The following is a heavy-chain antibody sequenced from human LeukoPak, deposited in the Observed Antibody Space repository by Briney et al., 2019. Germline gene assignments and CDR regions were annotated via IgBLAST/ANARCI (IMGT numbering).Heavy chain of an antibody. CDR1: RFTFSSYV. D-gene: IGHD2-2*01. V-gene: IGHV3-23*01. J-gene: IGHJ3*02. CDR3: AKHAGGHDLDALDI. CDR2: ISRSAGAT. Sequence: GGSLRLSCAASRFTFSSYVMSWVRQAPGKGLEWVSSISRSAGATYYADSVKGRFTISRDNSRNTLSLHMNSLRAEDTAVYFCAKHAGGHDLDALDIWGQGTMVTVSS.